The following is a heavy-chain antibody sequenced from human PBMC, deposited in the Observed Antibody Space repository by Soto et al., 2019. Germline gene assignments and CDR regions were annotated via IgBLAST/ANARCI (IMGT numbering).Heavy chain of an antibody. Sequence: EVQLVESGGGLVKPGGSLRLSCAASGFTFSSYSMNWVRQAPGKGLEWVSSISSSSSYIYYADSVKGRFTISRDNAKNSLYLQMNSLRAEDTAVYYCARRDHSGYETPSFVYWGQGTLVTVSS. D-gene: IGHD5-12*01. J-gene: IGHJ4*02. V-gene: IGHV3-21*01. CDR3: ARRDHSGYETPSFVY. CDR2: ISSSSSYI. CDR1: GFTFSSYS.